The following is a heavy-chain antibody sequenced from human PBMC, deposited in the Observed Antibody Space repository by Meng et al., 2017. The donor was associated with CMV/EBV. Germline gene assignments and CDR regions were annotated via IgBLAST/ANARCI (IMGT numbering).Heavy chain of an antibody. Sequence: ASVKVSCKASGYTFTGYYMHWVRQAPGQGLEWMGWINPNSGGTNYAQKFQGRVTMTRDTSISTAYMGLSRLRSDDTAVYYCARVYQLLSAFDIWGQGTMVTVSS. D-gene: IGHD2-2*01. CDR2: INPNSGGT. CDR3: ARVYQLLSAFDI. CDR1: GYTFTGYY. V-gene: IGHV1-2*02. J-gene: IGHJ3*02.